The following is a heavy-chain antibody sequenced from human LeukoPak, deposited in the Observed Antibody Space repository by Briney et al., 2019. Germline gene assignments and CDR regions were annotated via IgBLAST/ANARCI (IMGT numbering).Heavy chain of an antibody. CDR2: ISWNSGSI. V-gene: IGHV3-9*01. CDR1: GFTFDDYA. Sequence: GGSLRLSCAASGFTFDDYAMHWVRQAPGKGLEWVSGISWNSGSIGYADSVKGRFTISRDNAKNSLYLQMNSLRAEDTALYYCAKDVDSITMIVVGAFDIWGQGTMVTVSS. D-gene: IGHD3-22*01. J-gene: IGHJ3*02. CDR3: AKDVDSITMIVVGAFDI.